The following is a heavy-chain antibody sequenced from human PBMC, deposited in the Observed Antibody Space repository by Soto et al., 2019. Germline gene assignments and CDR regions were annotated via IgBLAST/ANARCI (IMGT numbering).Heavy chain of an antibody. CDR2: IYYSGST. Sequence: SSETLSLTCTVSGGSISSYYWSSIRQPPGKGLEWIGYIYYSGSTNYNPSLKSRVTISVDTSKNQFSLKLSSVTAADTAVYYCARATGFYYDSSGYYSIRSYYGMDVWGQGTTVTVS. V-gene: IGHV4-59*01. D-gene: IGHD3-22*01. J-gene: IGHJ6*02. CDR3: ARATGFYYDSSGYYSIRSYYGMDV. CDR1: GGSISSYY.